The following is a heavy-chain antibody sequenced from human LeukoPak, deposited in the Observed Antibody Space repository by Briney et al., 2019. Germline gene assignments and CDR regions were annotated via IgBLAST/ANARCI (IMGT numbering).Heavy chain of an antibody. D-gene: IGHD2-21*02. CDR3: TTVSNIVVVTPMTEAFDI. Sequence: PGGSLRLSCAASGFTLSNAWMTWVRQAPGKGLEWVGRIKDKTDGGTTDYAAPVKGRFTISRDDSKNMLYLHMNSLKTEDTAVYYCTTVSNIVVVTPMTEAFDIWGQGTRVTVSS. CDR2: IKDKTDGGTT. CDR1: GFTLSNAW. V-gene: IGHV3-15*01. J-gene: IGHJ3*02.